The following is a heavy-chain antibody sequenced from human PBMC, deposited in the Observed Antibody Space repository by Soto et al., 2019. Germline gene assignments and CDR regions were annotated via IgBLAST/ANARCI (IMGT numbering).Heavy chain of an antibody. CDR2: INSDGSST. J-gene: IGHJ4*02. Sequence: GGSLRLSCAASGFTFSDYYMSWIRQAPGKGLVWVSRINSDGSSTSYADSVKGRFTISRDNAKNTLYLQMNSLRAEDTAVYYCARGGNYISFSLDYWGQGTLVTVSS. CDR3: ARGGNYISFSLDY. V-gene: IGHV3-74*01. D-gene: IGHD1-7*01. CDR1: GFTFSDYY.